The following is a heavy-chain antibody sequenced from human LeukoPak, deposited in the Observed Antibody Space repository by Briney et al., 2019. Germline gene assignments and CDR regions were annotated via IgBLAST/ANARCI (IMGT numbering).Heavy chain of an antibody. Sequence: GGSLRLSCAASGFTFSSYSMNWVRQAPGKGLEWVTHMNEYGGVIFYVDSVKDRFTISRDNAKISLYLQMNSLRVEDTAVYFCARPRGCNSGRCNNFDYWGQGTLVTVSS. D-gene: IGHD2-8*01. J-gene: IGHJ4*01. CDR1: GFTFSSYS. CDR2: MNEYGGVI. CDR3: ARPRGCNSGRCNNFDY. V-gene: IGHV3-7*01.